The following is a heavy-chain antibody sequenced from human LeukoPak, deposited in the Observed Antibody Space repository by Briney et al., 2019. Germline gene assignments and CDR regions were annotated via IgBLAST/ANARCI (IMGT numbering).Heavy chain of an antibody. Sequence: ASVKVSCKVSGYTLTELSMHWVRQAPGKGLEWMGGFDPEDGETIYAQKFQGRVTMTTDTSTSTAYMELRSLRSDDTAVYYCARGTLYSSSWYNEYWGQGTLVTVSS. CDR1: GYTLTELS. CDR3: ARGTLYSSSWYNEY. J-gene: IGHJ4*02. D-gene: IGHD6-13*01. V-gene: IGHV1-24*01. CDR2: FDPEDGET.